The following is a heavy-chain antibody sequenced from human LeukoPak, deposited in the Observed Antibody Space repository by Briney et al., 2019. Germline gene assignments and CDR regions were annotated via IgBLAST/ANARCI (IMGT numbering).Heavy chain of an antibody. CDR3: AKVRYSYGSSDY. CDR2: ISGNGGST. D-gene: IGHD5-18*01. V-gene: IGHV3-23*01. Sequence: GGSLRLSCAASGFTFSDFAMNWVRQAPGKGLEWVTAISGNGGSTYYADSVKGRFSISRDNSKNTLYLQMNSLRAEDTAVYYCAKVRYSYGSSDYWGQGTLVTVSS. CDR1: GFTFSDFA. J-gene: IGHJ4*02.